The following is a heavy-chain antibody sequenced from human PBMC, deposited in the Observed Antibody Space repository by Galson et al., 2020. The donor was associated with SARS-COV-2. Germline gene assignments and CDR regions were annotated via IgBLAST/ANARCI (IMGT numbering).Heavy chain of an antibody. CDR3: ARAYGATYSSGWYDYYYYMDV. CDR2: IYYSGST. D-gene: IGHD6-19*01. Sequence: SETLSLTCTVSGGSISSYYWSWIRKPPGKGLEWIGYIYYSGSTNYNPSLKSRVTISVDTSKNQFSLKLSSVTAADTAVYYCARAYGATYSSGWYDYYYYMDVWGKGTTVTVSS. V-gene: IGHV4-59*01. CDR1: GGSISSYY. J-gene: IGHJ6*03.